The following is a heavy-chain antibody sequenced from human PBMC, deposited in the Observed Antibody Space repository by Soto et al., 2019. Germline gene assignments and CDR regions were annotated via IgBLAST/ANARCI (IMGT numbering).Heavy chain of an antibody. CDR3: ARGSTVVMLGYYYYYGMDV. Sequence: GESLKISCKGSGYSFTSYWIGWVRQMPGKGLEWMGIICPGDSDTRYSPSFQGQVTISADKSISTAYLKLSSVTAADTAVYYCARGSTVVMLGYYYYYGMDVWGQGTTVTVSS. V-gene: IGHV5-51*01. CDR1: GYSFTSYW. D-gene: IGHD4-17*01. CDR2: ICPGDSDT. J-gene: IGHJ6*02.